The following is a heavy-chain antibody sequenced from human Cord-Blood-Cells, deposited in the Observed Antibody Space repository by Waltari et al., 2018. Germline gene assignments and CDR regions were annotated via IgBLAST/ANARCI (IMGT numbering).Heavy chain of an antibody. CDR1: GGPISSSSYY. V-gene: IGHV4-39*01. D-gene: IGHD4-17*01. CDR2: IYYSGST. J-gene: IGHJ5*02. Sequence: QLQLQESGPGLVKPSETLSLTCPVSGGPISSSSYYWGWTRQPPGKGLEWIGSIYYSGSTYYNPSLKSRVTISVDTSKNQFSLKLSSVTAADTAVYYCARRYDGDYARWFDPWGQGTLVTVSS. CDR3: ARRYDGDYARWFDP.